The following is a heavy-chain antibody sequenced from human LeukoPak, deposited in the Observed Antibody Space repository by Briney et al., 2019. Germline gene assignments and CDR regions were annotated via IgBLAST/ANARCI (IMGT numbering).Heavy chain of an antibody. D-gene: IGHD1-1*01. CDR3: ASLDRQRNYWYFDL. CDR1: GFSFSTYS. J-gene: IGHJ2*01. Sequence: PGGSLRLSCAASGFSFSTYSMNWVRQAPGKGLEWVSSISSGSTCMYYADSAKGRFTISRDNTRNSLYLQMDSLRAEDTAVYYCASLDRQRNYWYFDLWGRGTLVTVSS. CDR2: ISSGSTCM. V-gene: IGHV3-21*01.